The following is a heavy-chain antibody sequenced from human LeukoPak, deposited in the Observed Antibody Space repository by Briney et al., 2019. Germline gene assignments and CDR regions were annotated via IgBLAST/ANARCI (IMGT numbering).Heavy chain of an antibody. J-gene: IGHJ4*02. Sequence: GGSLRLSCAASGFTFSCSAMHWVRQASGKGLEWVGRIRSKANSYATAYAASVKGRFTISRDDSKNTAYLQMNSLKTEDTAVYYCTSFVDTAMTYYFDYWGQGTLVTVSS. CDR3: TSFVDTAMTYYFDY. CDR1: GFTFSCSA. D-gene: IGHD5-18*01. CDR2: IRSKANSYAT. V-gene: IGHV3-73*01.